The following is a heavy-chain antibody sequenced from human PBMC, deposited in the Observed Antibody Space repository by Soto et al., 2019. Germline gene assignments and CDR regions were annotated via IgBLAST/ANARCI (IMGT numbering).Heavy chain of an antibody. D-gene: IGHD6-6*01. CDR3: ARGAHMIHGIAARQGAVGGY. V-gene: IGHV4-34*01. CDR1: GGSFSGYC. CDR2: INHSGST. Sequence: QVQLQQWGAGLLQPSETRSLTCAVYGGSFSGYCGRWIRQLPGQGLAWSGEINHSGSTTYNTSLKSRVTTSVDTYTNKFSLKLSSVTAADSAVDYCARGAHMIHGIAARQGAVGGYLGQATLFPVSS. J-gene: IGHJ4*02.